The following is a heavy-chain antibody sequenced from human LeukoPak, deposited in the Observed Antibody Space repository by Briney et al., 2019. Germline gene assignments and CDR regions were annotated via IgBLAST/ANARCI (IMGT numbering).Heavy chain of an antibody. J-gene: IGHJ5*02. CDR2: IYSGGST. CDR3: ARALGYCTNGVCYTWFDP. Sequence: GGSLRLSCAASGFTVSSNYMSWVRQAPGKGLEWVSVIYSGGSTYYADSVKGRFTISRDNSKNTLYLQMNSLRAEDTAVYYCARALGYCTNGVCYTWFDPWGQGTLVTVSS. V-gene: IGHV3-66*01. CDR1: GFTVSSNY. D-gene: IGHD2-8*01.